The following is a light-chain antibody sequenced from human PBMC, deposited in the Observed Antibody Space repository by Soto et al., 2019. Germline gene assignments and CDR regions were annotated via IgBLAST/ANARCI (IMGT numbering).Light chain of an antibody. CDR1: ECVSTN. V-gene: IGKV3-15*01. J-gene: IGKJ4*01. Sequence: EIVMTQSPATLSVSPGERATLSCRASECVSTNLAWYQHKPGQAPRLLIYAASTRATGIPARFSGSGSRTEFTLTISSLQSEDFAVYYCQQYDFATGFGGGTKVEIK. CDR2: AAS. CDR3: QQYDFATG.